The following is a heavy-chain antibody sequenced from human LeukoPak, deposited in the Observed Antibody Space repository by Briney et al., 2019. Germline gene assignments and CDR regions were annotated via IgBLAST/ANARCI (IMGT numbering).Heavy chain of an antibody. CDR1: GFTFSSYA. CDR2: ISGSSGST. D-gene: IGHD3-22*01. V-gene: IGHV3-23*01. J-gene: IGHJ4*02. Sequence: GGSLRLSCAASGFTFSSYAMSWVRQAPGRGLEWVSAISGSSGSTYYADSVKGRFTIYRDNSKNTLYLQMNSLRAEDTAVYYCAKEMDTSGYYHYFDYWGQGTMITVSS. CDR3: AKEMDTSGYYHYFDY.